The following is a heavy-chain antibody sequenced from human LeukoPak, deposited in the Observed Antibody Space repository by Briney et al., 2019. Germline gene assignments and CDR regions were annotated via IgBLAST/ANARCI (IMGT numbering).Heavy chain of an antibody. D-gene: IGHD1-26*01. Sequence: KPSETLSLTCTVSGGSISSYYWSWIRQPPGKGLEWIGYIYYSGSTNYNPSLKSRVTISVDTSKNQFSLELSSVTAADTAVYYCARDRLAYSGSLGGYDYWGQGTLVTVSS. J-gene: IGHJ4*02. CDR3: ARDRLAYSGSLGGYDY. CDR2: IYYSGST. CDR1: GGSISSYY. V-gene: IGHV4-59*01.